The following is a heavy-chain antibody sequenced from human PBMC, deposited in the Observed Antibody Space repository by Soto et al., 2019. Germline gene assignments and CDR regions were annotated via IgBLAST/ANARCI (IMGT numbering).Heavy chain of an antibody. CDR1: GYIYTAYY. D-gene: IGHD3-16*01. CDR2: TNPINGDT. Sequence: QVHLVQSGAEVKKPGASVKVSCKSSGYIYTAYYIHWVRQAPGQGLEWMGWTNPINGDTNHAQKFQGRVTMTRDASITTAYMELMNLGFDDTAVYYCAGGRPGGEPKGHWGQGTLVTVSS. V-gene: IGHV1-2*02. CDR3: AGGRPGGEPKGH. J-gene: IGHJ4*02.